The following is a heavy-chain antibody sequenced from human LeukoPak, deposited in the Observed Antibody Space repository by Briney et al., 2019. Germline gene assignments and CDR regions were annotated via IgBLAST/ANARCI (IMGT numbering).Heavy chain of an antibody. D-gene: IGHD5-24*01. Sequence: AGGSLRLSCEASGFFFSTYGMSWVRQAPGKGLEWVSYISATIGTIYYADPVKGRFTISRDSAKNSLYLQMNSLRAEDTAVYYCAKDRGATIRYYFDYWGQGTLVTVSS. CDR2: ISATIGTI. CDR3: AKDRGATIRYYFDY. CDR1: GFFFSTYG. J-gene: IGHJ4*02. V-gene: IGHV3-48*01.